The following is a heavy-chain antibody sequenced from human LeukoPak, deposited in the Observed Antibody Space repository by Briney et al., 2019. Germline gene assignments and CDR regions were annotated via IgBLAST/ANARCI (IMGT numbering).Heavy chain of an antibody. CDR3: ARVNEDYFDY. Sequence: SETLSLTCTVSGGSISSYYWSWLRQPPGKGLEWIGHIYYSGSTNYNPSLKSRVTISVDTSKNQFSLKLSSVTAADTAVYYCARVNEDYFDYWGQGTLVTVSS. J-gene: IGHJ4*02. V-gene: IGHV4-59*01. CDR1: GGSISSYY. CDR2: IYYSGST.